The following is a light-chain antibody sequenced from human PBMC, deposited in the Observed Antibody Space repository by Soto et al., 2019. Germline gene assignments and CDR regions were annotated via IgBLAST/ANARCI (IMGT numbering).Light chain of an antibody. V-gene: IGKV4-1*01. CDR2: WAS. Sequence: DIVMTQSPDSLAVSLGESATINCKSSQSVLYSSNNKNHLAWYQQKPGQPPKLLIYWASTRESGVPDRFSGSGSGTDFTLTISSLPAEDVAVYYCQQYYTTKTFGQGTKVEIK. J-gene: IGKJ1*01. CDR3: QQYYTTKT. CDR1: QSVLYSSNNKNH.